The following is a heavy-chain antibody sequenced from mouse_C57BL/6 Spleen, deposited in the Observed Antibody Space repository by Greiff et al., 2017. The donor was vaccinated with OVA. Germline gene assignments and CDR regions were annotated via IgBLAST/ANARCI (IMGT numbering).Heavy chain of an antibody. CDR2: IDPSDSCT. J-gene: IGHJ2*01. V-gene: IGHV1-50*01. D-gene: IGHD4-1*01. CDR1: GYTFTSYW. CDR3: ARRLTGVFDY. Sequence: QVQLQQPGAELVKPGASVKLSCKASGYTFTSYWMQWVKQRPGQGLEWIGEIDPSDSCTNYNQKFKGKATLTVDTSSSTAYMQLSSLTSEDAAVYYWARRLTGVFDYWGQGTTLTVSS.